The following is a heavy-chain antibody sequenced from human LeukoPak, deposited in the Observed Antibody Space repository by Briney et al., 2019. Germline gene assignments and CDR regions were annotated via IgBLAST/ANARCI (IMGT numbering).Heavy chain of an antibody. CDR2: IYPGDSDT. V-gene: IGHV5-51*01. CDR3: ARAGYSGYLDYYYYYMDV. J-gene: IGHJ6*03. CDR1: GYSFTNYW. D-gene: IGHD5-12*01. Sequence: GESLQISCKGSGYSFTNYWIGWVRQMPGKGLEWMGIIYPGDSDTRYSPSFQGQVTISADKSISTAYLQWSSLKASDTAMYYCARAGYSGYLDYYYYYMDVWGKGTTVTISS.